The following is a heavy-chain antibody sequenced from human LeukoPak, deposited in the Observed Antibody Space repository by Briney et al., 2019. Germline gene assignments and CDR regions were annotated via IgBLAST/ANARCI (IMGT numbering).Heavy chain of an antibody. V-gene: IGHV3-23*01. CDR2: ISDSAGST. CDR1: GFTFSAYA. CDR3: AKQSAGVTTGYFVY. Sequence: GGSLRLSCAASGFTFSAYAMSWVRQAPGKGLAWVSSISDSAGSTYYAASVTGRFTISRDSSRTTLYLQVNSLRAEDTVVYYCAKQSAGVTTGYFVYWGQGTLVTVSS. D-gene: IGHD1-26*01. J-gene: IGHJ4*02.